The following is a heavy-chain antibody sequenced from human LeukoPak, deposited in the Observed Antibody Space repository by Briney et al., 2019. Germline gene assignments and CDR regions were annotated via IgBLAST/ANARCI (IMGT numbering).Heavy chain of an antibody. CDR1: GGSISSSSYY. CDR2: IYYSGST. Sequence: SETLSLTCTVSGGSISSSSYYWGWIRQPPGKGLEWIGSIYYSGSTYYNPSLKSRVTISVDTSKNQSSLKLSSVTAADTAVYYCARSGSGLYCSSTSCYPIGDDAFDIWGQGKMVTVSS. J-gene: IGHJ3*02. D-gene: IGHD2-2*01. V-gene: IGHV4-39*07. CDR3: ARSGSGLYCSSTSCYPIGDDAFDI.